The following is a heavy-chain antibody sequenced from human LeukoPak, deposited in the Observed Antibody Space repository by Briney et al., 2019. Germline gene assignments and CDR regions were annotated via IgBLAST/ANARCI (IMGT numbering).Heavy chain of an antibody. CDR1: GFTLTKHA. J-gene: IGHJ6*02. V-gene: IGHV3-21*04. CDR3: ARHIVVVVAATHGYYYGMDV. CDR2: INPSSGNT. D-gene: IGHD2-15*01. Sequence: KTGGSLRLSCAASGFTLTKHAMSWVRQAPGKGLEWVSSINPSSGNTYYADSVKGRFTISRDNAKNSLYLQMNSLRAEDTAVYYCARHIVVVVAATHGYYYGMDVWGQGTTVTVSS.